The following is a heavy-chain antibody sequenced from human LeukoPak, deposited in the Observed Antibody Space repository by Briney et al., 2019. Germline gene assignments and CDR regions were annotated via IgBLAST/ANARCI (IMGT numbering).Heavy chain of an antibody. J-gene: IGHJ6*03. D-gene: IGHD1-26*01. CDR1: GYTFTSYD. Sequence: GASVKVSCKASGYTFTSYDINWVRQATGQGLEWMGWMNPNSGNTGYAQKFQGRVTTTRNTSISTAYMELSSLRSEDTAVYYCARAPTNYYYYYMDVWGKGTTVTVSS. CDR2: MNPNSGNT. CDR3: ARAPTNYYYYYMDV. V-gene: IGHV1-8*03.